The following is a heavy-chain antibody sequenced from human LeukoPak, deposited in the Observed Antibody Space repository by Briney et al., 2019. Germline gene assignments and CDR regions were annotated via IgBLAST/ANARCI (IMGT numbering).Heavy chain of an antibody. Sequence: GGSLRLSCAASGFTFDDYAIHWVRQAPGKGLEWVSRINSDGSSTSYADSVKGRFTISRDNAKNSLYLQMNSLRAEDTAVYYCARDSSDIGIAAAGIAFDIWGQGTMVTVSS. D-gene: IGHD6-13*01. J-gene: IGHJ3*02. CDR2: INSDGSST. CDR1: GFTFDDYA. V-gene: IGHV3-74*01. CDR3: ARDSSDIGIAAAGIAFDI.